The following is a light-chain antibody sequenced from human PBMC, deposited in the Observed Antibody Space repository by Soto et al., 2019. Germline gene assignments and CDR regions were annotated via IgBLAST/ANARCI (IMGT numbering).Light chain of an antibody. J-gene: IGKJ4*01. CDR2: AAS. CDR3: QQYYSYPLT. V-gene: IGKV1-8*01. CDR1: QGISSY. Sequence: AIRMTQSPSSFSASTGDRVTITCRASQGISSYLAWYQQKPGKAPKLLIYAASTLHSGVPSRFSGSGSGTDFTLTISSLQSEDFATYYCQQYYSYPLTFGGGTKVELK.